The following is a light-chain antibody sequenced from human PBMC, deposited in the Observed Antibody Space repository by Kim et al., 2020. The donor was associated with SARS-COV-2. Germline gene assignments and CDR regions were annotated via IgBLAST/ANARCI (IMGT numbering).Light chain of an antibody. CDR3: SSHTSSDTLV. CDR2: DVS. J-gene: IGLJ1*01. CDR1: TSDVGGYNF. Sequence: SELTQPASVSGSPGQSITISCTGTTSDVGGYNFVSWYQQHPGKAPKLMIYDVSNRPSGVSNRFSGSKSGNTASLTISGLQGEDEADYFFSSHTSSDTLVFGTGTKVTVL. V-gene: IGLV2-14*03.